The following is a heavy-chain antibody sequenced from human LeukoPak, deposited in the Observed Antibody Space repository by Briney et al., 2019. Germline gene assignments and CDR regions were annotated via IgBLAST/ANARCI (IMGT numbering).Heavy chain of an antibody. CDR2: ISSSSSYT. CDR1: GFTFSDYY. Sequence: PGGSLRLSCAASGFTFSDYYMSWIRQAPGKGLEWVSYISSSSSYTNYADSVKGRFTISRDNAKNSLSLQMNSLRAEDTAVYYCARAGAAAGTGGYWGQGTLVTVSS. V-gene: IGHV3-11*06. D-gene: IGHD6-13*01. J-gene: IGHJ4*02. CDR3: ARAGAAAGTGGY.